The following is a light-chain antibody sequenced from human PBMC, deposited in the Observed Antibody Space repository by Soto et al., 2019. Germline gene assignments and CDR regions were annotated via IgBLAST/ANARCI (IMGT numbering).Light chain of an antibody. CDR1: SSYVGSYNL. CDR2: EVS. J-gene: IGLJ1*01. V-gene: IGLV2-23*02. CDR3: CSYAGSSTYV. Sequence: QSVLTQPASLSGSPGQSITISCTGTSSYVGSYNLVSWYQQHPGKAPKLMIYEVSKRPSGVSNRFSGSKSGNTASLTISGLQAEDEADYYCCSYAGSSTYVFGTGTKVTVL.